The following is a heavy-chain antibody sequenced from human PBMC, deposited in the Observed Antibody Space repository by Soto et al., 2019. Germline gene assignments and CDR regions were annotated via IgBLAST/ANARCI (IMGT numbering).Heavy chain of an antibody. J-gene: IGHJ6*02. D-gene: IGHD3-22*01. CDR1: GGTFSSYA. CDR2: IIPIFGTA. V-gene: IGHV1-69*01. CDR3: ASQVTYYYDSSPLGHYYYGMDV. Sequence: QVQLVQSGAEVKKPGSSVKVSCKASGGTFSSYAISWVRQAPGQGLDWMGGIIPIFGTANYAQKFQGRVTITADESTSTAYMELSSLRSEDTAVYYCASQVTYYYDSSPLGHYYYGMDVWGQGTTVTVSS.